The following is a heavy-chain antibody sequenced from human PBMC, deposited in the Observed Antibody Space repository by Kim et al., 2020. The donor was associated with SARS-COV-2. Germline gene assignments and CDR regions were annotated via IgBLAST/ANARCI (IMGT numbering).Heavy chain of an antibody. CDR3: ARDLRLRYFDWFSRGPVYYGMGD. CDR2: INPSGGST. CDR1: GYTFTSYQ. J-gene: IGHJ6*02. Sequence: ASVKVSCKASGYTFTSYQMHWVRQAPGQGLEWMGIINPSGGSTTYAQKFQGRITMTRDTSTSTVYMELSSLRSEDTAVYYCARDLRLRYFDWFSRGPVYYGMGDWGQGTTVTVSS. D-gene: IGHD3-9*01. V-gene: IGHV1-46*01.